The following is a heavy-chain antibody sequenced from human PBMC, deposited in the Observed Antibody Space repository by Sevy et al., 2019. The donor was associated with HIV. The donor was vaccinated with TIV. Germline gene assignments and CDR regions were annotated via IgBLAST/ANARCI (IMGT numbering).Heavy chain of an antibody. J-gene: IGHJ4*02. CDR3: AGDHGYCSGGSCYSGGY. D-gene: IGHD2-15*01. V-gene: IGHV3-21*06. CDR1: GFTFSSYT. Sequence: GGSLRLSCSASGFTFSSYTMIWVRQAPGRGLEWVSASSGTGSYIYYADSVKDRFTISRDNAKNLLYLQMNSLRADDTAVYYCAGDHGYCSGGSCYSGGYWGQGTLVTVSS. CDR2: SSGTGSYI.